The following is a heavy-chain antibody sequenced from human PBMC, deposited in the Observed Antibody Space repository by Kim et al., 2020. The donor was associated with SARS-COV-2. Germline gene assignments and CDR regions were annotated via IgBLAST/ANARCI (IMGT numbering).Heavy chain of an antibody. CDR1: GFTFSAYD. D-gene: IGHD3-16*01. Sequence: GGSLRLSCATSGFTFSAYDMNWVRRAPGKGLEWLSFITKSSTTIYYANSVKGRFTISRDNSKNSLYLQMNSLRDEDTAPYYCVRDRMGGAFDIWGQLSMV. CDR3: VRDRMGGAFDI. V-gene: IGHV3-48*02. CDR2: ITKSSTTI. J-gene: IGHJ3*02.